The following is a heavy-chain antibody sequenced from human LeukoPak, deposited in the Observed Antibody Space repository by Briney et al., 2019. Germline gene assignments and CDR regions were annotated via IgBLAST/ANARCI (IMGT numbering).Heavy chain of an antibody. CDR3: ARDPFPTYYYDSSGYSDTNWFDP. Sequence: VASVKVSCKASGGTFSSYAISWVRQAPGQGLEWMGGIIPILGTANYAQKFQGRVTITADESTSTAYMELSSLRSDDTAVYYCARDPFPTYYYDSSGYSDTNWFDPWGQGTLVTVSS. CDR1: GGTFSSYA. CDR2: IIPILGTA. D-gene: IGHD3-22*01. V-gene: IGHV1-69*13. J-gene: IGHJ5*02.